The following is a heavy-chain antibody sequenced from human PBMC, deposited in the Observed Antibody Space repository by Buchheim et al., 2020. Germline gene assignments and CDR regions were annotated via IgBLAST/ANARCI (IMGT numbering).Heavy chain of an antibody. V-gene: IGHV4-34*01. Sequence: QVQLQQWGTRLLKPSETLSLTCAVSGESFSGYFWTWIRQPPGKGLEWIREINYDGNTNYNPSLKSRVSISVDTTKKRFSLNLSSVSAADTAVYYCARTDYYGLGTRDVWGQGTT. J-gene: IGHJ6*02. CDR3: ARTDYYGLGTRDV. CDR2: INYDGNT. D-gene: IGHD3-10*01. CDR1: GESFSGYF.